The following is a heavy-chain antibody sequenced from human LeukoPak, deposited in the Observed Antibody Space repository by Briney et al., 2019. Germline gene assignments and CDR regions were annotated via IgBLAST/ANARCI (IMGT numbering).Heavy chain of an antibody. Sequence: PGGSLRLSCAASGLTFSSYAMHWVRQAPGKAPEYVSAISSNGVNTYYADSVRGRFTISRDNSKNTLYLQMGSLRSEDMAVYYCARRHNYYYYMDVWGKGTPVTVSS. CDR2: ISSNGVNT. J-gene: IGHJ6*03. V-gene: IGHV3-64*02. CDR1: GLTFSSYA. CDR3: ARRHNYYYYMDV.